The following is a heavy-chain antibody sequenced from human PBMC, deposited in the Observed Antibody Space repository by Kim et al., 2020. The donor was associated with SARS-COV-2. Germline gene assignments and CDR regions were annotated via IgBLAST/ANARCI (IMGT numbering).Heavy chain of an antibody. CDR3: ARAMFSWLLDYYYGMDV. V-gene: IGHV3-11*01. J-gene: IGHJ6*02. CDR2: ISSSGSTI. Sequence: GGSLRLSCAASGFTFSDYYMSWIRQAPGKGLEWVSYISSSGSTIYYADSVKGRFTISRDNAKNSLYLQMNSLRAEDTAVYYCARAMFSWLLDYYYGMDVWGQGTTVTVSS. CDR1: GFTFSDYY. D-gene: IGHD3-22*01.